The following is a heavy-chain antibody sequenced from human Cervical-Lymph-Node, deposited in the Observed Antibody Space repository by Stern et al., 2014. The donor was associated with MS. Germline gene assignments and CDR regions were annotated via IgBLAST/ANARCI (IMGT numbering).Heavy chain of an antibody. CDR1: GFTFSNYG. Sequence: QLVQSGPEVKKPGASVKVSCKASGFTFSNYGLSWVRQAPGQGLEWMGWISAYNGIIDLAQKFQGRLTMTTDTSTSTVYMELNSLRSDDTAEYYCMRDRGRVATTTGDFWGQGTLVTVTT. CDR2: ISAYNGII. J-gene: IGHJ4*02. CDR3: MRDRGRVATTTGDF. D-gene: IGHD1-26*01. V-gene: IGHV1-18*01.